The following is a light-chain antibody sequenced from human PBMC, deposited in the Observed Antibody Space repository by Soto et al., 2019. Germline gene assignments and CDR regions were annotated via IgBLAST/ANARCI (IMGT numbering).Light chain of an antibody. CDR2: RAN. V-gene: IGLV1-47*01. J-gene: IGLJ2*01. CDR1: NSNVGSYY. Sequence: QSVLTQPPSASGTPGQRVTISCSGSNSNVGSYYVYWDQQLPGTAPKLLIYRANQRPSGVPDRFSGSKSGTSASLAISGLRSEDEADYYCASLDDSLSGVVFGGGTKLTVL. CDR3: ASLDDSLSGVV.